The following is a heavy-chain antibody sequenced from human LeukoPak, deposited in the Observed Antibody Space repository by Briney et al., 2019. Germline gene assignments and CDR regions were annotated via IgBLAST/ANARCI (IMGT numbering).Heavy chain of an antibody. Sequence: SQTLSLTCAISGDSVSSNSAAWNWIRQSPSRGLEWLGRTYYRSKWYNDYAVSVESRITINPDTSKNQFSLQLNSVTPEDTAVYYCARDRFYYYDSSGYSPGFDYWGQGTLVTVSS. CDR1: GDSVSSNSAA. CDR2: TYYRSKWYN. D-gene: IGHD3-22*01. CDR3: ARDRFYYYDSSGYSPGFDY. J-gene: IGHJ4*02. V-gene: IGHV6-1*01.